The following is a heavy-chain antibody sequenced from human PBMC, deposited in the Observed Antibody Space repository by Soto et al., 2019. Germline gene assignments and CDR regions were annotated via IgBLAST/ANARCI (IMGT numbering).Heavy chain of an antibody. J-gene: IGHJ6*02. Sequence: ASVKVSCKASGYTFTGYYMHWVRRAPGQGLEWMGWINPNSGGTNYAQKFQGWVTMTRDTSISTAYMELSRLRSDDTAVYYCAIDHLYYDFWSGPYYYYGMDVWGQGTTVSVSS. CDR3: AIDHLYYDFWSGPYYYYGMDV. CDR1: GYTFTGYY. D-gene: IGHD3-3*01. CDR2: INPNSGGT. V-gene: IGHV1-2*04.